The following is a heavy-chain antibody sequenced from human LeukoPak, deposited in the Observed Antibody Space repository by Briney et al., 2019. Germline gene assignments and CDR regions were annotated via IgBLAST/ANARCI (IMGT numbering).Heavy chain of an antibody. J-gene: IGHJ4*02. Sequence: PGGSLRLSCAASGFTLSSYAIHWVRQAPGKGLEWVASISYDGVNKYYADFVKGRFTISRDNSKNTLYLQMNTLRAEDTAVYYCARAPDPWSGYYDYWGQGILVTVSS. D-gene: IGHD3-3*01. CDR2: ISYDGVNK. CDR3: ARAPDPWSGYYDY. CDR1: GFTLSSYA. V-gene: IGHV3-30*04.